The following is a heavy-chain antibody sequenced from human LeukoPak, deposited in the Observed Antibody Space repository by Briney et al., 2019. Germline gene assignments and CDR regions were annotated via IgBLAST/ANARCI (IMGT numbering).Heavy chain of an antibody. V-gene: IGHV3-43*01. CDR1: GFTFDDYT. Sequence: PGGSLRLSCAASGFTFDDYTMHWVRQAPGKGLEWVSLISWDGGSTYYADSVKGRFTISRDNAKNSLYLQMNSLRAEDTAVYYCAKDFADSIVGAENAFDIWGQGTMVTVSS. J-gene: IGHJ3*02. CDR3: AKDFADSIVGAENAFDI. CDR2: ISWDGGST. D-gene: IGHD1-26*01.